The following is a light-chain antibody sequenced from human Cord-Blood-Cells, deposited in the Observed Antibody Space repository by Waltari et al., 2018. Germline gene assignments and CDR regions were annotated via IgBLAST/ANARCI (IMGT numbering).Light chain of an antibody. J-gene: IGKJ1*01. CDR2: AAS. CDR3: QQSYSTART. CDR1: QSISSY. V-gene: IGKV1-39*01. Sequence: DIQMTQSPSSLSASVGDRVTITCRASQSISSYLNWYQQKPGKAPKLLIYAASSLQSGVPSRFSGSGSGTDFNLTISSLQPEDFATYDCQQSYSTARTFGQGTKVEIK.